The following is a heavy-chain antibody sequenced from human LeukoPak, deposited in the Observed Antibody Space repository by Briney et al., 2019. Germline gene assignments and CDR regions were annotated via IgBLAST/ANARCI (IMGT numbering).Heavy chain of an antibody. CDR2: ISGSGGST. Sequence: GGSLRLSCAASGFTFSSYAMSWVRQAPGKGLEWVSAISGSGGSTSYAQKFQGRVTMTRDTSTSTVYMELSSLRSEDTAVYYCARDDYLAKNTMIQGYWGQGTLVTVSS. J-gene: IGHJ4*02. CDR1: GFTFSSYA. D-gene: IGHD3-22*01. V-gene: IGHV3-23*01. CDR3: ARDDYLAKNTMIQGY.